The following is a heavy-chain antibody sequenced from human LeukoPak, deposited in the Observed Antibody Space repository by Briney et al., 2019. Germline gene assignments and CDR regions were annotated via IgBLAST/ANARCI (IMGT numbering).Heavy chain of an antibody. J-gene: IGHJ4*02. Sequence: GGSLRLSCAASGNYWMHWVRQAPGKGLVWVSHINSDGSWTSYADSVKGRFTISKDNAKNTVYLQTNSLRAEDTAVYYCVSFYETYWGRGTLVTVSS. V-gene: IGHV3-74*01. D-gene: IGHD2/OR15-2a*01. CDR3: VSFYETY. CDR2: INSDGSWT. CDR1: GNYW.